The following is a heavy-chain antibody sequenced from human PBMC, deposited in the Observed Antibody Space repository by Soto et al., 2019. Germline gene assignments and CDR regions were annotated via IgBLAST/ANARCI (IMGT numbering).Heavy chain of an antibody. D-gene: IGHD3-10*01. CDR3: ALGGMVAVPSALSTYDAYPNYSFDY. J-gene: IGHJ4*03. V-gene: IGHV1-69*01. CDR1: GGSFSDFA. Sequence: QVQLAQSGAEVRKPGSSVKVSCRASGGSFSDFAFSWVRQAPGQGLEWMGGIIPMFAATQYAQRFQGILTIHADASNRTFYWALSSLPSDDSAVYYCALGGMVAVPSALSTYDAYPNYSFDYLGQGTLV. CDR2: IIPMFAAT.